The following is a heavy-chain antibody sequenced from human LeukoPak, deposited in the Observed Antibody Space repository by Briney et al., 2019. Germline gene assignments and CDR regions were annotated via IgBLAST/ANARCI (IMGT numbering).Heavy chain of an antibody. D-gene: IGHD3-22*01. J-gene: IGHJ4*02. Sequence: GGSLRLSCAASGFTFSSYSMNWVRQAPGKGLEWVSYISSSSSIIYYADSVKGRFTISRDNSKNTLYLQMNSLRAEDTAVYYCARETYYYDSSGYLNRALDYWGQGTLVTVSS. CDR1: GFTFSSYS. CDR2: ISSSSSII. CDR3: ARETYYYDSSGYLNRALDY. V-gene: IGHV3-48*01.